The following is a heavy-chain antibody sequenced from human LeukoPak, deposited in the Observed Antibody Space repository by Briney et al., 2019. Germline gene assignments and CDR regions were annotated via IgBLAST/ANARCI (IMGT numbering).Heavy chain of an antibody. D-gene: IGHD3-22*01. Sequence: GASVKVSCKASGGTFTSYAISWVRQAPGQGLEWMGRIIPILGIANYAQKFQGRVTITADKSTSTAYMELRSLRSDDTAVYYCARRPSYYYDSSGWVDYWGQGTLVTVSS. CDR3: ARRPSYYYDSSGWVDY. J-gene: IGHJ4*02. CDR1: GGTFTSYA. V-gene: IGHV1-69*04. CDR2: IIPILGIA.